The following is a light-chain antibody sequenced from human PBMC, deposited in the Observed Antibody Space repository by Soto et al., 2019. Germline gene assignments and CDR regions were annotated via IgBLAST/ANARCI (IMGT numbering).Light chain of an antibody. CDR3: QQYKSWPT. V-gene: IGKV3-15*01. CDR2: GVS. Sequence: IVLTQSPGTLSLSPVERATLSCRASQSVSNNYLAWYQQKPGQAPRLLICGVSSRAAGVPPRFSGSGSGTEFTLTINSLLSEDFGVYYCQQYKSWPTFGQGTKVDIK. CDR1: QSVSNN. J-gene: IGKJ1*01.